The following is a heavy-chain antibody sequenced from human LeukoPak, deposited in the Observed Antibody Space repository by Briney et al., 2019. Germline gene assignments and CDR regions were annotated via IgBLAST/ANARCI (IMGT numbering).Heavy chain of an antibody. CDR3: ASVYQHGMDV. CDR1: GGTFSSYA. V-gene: IGHV1-69*05. Sequence: GASVKVSCKASGGTFSSYAISWVRQAPGQGLEWLGGIIPIFGTANYAQKFQGRVTMTRDTSTSTVSMELSSLRSDDTAVYYCASVYQHGMDVWGQGTTVTVSS. D-gene: IGHD2-2*01. J-gene: IGHJ6*02. CDR2: IIPIFGTA.